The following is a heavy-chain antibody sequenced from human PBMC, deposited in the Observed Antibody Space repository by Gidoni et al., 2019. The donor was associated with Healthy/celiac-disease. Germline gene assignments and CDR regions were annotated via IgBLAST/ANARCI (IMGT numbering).Heavy chain of an antibody. D-gene: IGHD2-21*01. Sequence: EVQLLESGGGLVQPGGSLRLSCAASGFTFSSYAMSWVRQAPGKGLEWVSAISGSGGSTYYADSVKGRFTISRDNSKNTLYLQMNSLRAEDTAVYYCAKDGYCGGDCYLPNDYWGQGTLVTVSS. CDR1: GFTFSSYA. CDR2: ISGSGGST. V-gene: IGHV3-23*01. CDR3: AKDGYCGGDCYLPNDY. J-gene: IGHJ4*02.